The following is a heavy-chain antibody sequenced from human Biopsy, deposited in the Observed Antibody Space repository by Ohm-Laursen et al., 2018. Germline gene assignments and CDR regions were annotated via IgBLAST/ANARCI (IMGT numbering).Heavy chain of an antibody. CDR1: GYNFTDFY. D-gene: IGHD6-13*01. V-gene: IGHV1-2*02. CDR2: INPDTGGT. J-gene: IGHJ4*02. CDR3: AREKPFGASWGY. Sequence: SVKVSCKVSGYNFTDFYLHWVRQAPGQGLEWLGWINPDTGGTKYAQKFQGRVAMTRDTSISTAYLDLSSPGSEDTAVYYCAREKPFGASWGYWGQGTLVTVSS.